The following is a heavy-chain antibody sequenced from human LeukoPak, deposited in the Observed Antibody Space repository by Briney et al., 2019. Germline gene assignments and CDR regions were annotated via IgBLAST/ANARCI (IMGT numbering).Heavy chain of an antibody. CDR2: ISSSGSTI. CDR1: GFTFSSYE. J-gene: IGHJ5*02. D-gene: IGHD2-21*02. V-gene: IGHV3-48*03. Sequence: PGGSLRLSCAASGFTFSSYEMNWVRQAPGKGLEWVSYISSSGSTIYYADSVTGRFTVSRDNAKNSLYLQMNSLRAEDTAVYYCARDHDPCNADCSSMWFDPWGQGTLVTVSS. CDR3: ARDHDPCNADCSSMWFDP.